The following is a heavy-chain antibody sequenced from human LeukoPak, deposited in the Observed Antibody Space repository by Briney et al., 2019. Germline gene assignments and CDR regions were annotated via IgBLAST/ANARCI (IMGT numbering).Heavy chain of an antibody. V-gene: IGHV4-59*01. CDR1: GGSISSYY. CDR2: IYYSGST. J-gene: IGHJ5*02. Sequence: PSETLSLTCTVSGGSISSYYWSWIRQPPGKGLEWIGYIYYSGSTNYNPSLKSRVTISVDTSKNQFSLKLSSVTAADTAVYYCARGFLDSSGYYFRTWGQGTLVTVSS. D-gene: IGHD3-22*01. CDR3: ARGFLDSSGYYFRT.